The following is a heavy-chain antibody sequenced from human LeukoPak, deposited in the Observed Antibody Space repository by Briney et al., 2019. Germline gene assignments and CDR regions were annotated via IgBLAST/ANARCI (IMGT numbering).Heavy chain of an antibody. CDR3: ARDGSGRGYYYYYMDV. V-gene: IGHV3-74*01. J-gene: IGHJ6*03. Sequence: GGSLRLSCAASGFTFSSYWMHWVRQVPGKGLVWVSRINSDGSSTSYADSVKGRFTISRDNAKNTLYLQMNSLRAEDTAVYYCARDGSGRGYYYYYMDVWGKGTTVTVSS. D-gene: IGHD3-10*01. CDR2: INSDGSST. CDR1: GFTFSSYW.